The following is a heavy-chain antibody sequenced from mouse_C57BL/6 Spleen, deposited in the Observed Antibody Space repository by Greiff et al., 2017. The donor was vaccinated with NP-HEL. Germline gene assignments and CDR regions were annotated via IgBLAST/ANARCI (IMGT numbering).Heavy chain of an antibody. CDR3: AILYFDV. D-gene: IGHD1-1*01. CDR2: ISSGSSTI. V-gene: IGHV5-17*01. CDR1: GFTFSDYG. J-gene: IGHJ1*03. Sequence: DVKLQESGGGLVKPGGSLKLSCAASGFTFSDYGMHWVRQAPEKGLEWVAYISSGSSTIYYADTVKGRFTISRDNAKNTLFLQMTSLRSEDTAMYYCAILYFDVWGTGTTVTVSS.